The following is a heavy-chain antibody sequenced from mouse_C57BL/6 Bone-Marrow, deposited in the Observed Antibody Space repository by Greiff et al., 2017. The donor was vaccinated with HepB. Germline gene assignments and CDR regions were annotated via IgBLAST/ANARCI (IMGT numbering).Heavy chain of an antibody. V-gene: IGHV1-54*01. D-gene: IGHD2-2*01. CDR1: GYAFTNYL. J-gene: IGHJ2*01. CDR2: INPGSGGT. Sequence: VKLQQSGAELVRPGTSVKVSCKASGYAFTNYLIEWVKQRPGQGLEWIGVINPGSGGTNYNEKFKGKATLTADKSSSTAYMQLSSLTSEDSAVYFCARGGLRHLDYWGQGTTLTVSS. CDR3: ARGGLRHLDY.